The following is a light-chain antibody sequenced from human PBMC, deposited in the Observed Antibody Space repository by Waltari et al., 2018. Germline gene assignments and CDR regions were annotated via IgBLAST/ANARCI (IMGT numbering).Light chain of an antibody. Sequence: AIRITQSPSSLSASTGDRVTITCRASQGISSYLAWYQQKPGKAPKLLIYAASTLQSGVPSRFSGSVSGTDFTLTISCLQSEDFATYYCQQYYSYPPVTFGQGTKVEIK. V-gene: IGKV1-8*01. CDR1: QGISSY. CDR3: QQYYSYPPVT. CDR2: AAS. J-gene: IGKJ1*01.